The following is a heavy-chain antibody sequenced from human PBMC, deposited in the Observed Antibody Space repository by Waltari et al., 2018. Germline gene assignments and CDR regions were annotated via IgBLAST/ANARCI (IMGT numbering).Heavy chain of an antibody. J-gene: IGHJ4*02. Sequence: EGQLVESGGGLVQPGGSLRLSCEASGFIFSSHAMHWVRQAPGKGLEDFSVISATGNTYYAKSVKGRFTISRDNSKNTLYLQMDSLRTEDIGVYYCARVVYDSYPGAGLAWGQGTLVAVSS. D-gene: IGHD5-12*01. CDR3: ARVVYDSYPGAGLA. CDR2: ISATGNT. V-gene: IGHV3-64*01. CDR1: GFIFSSHA.